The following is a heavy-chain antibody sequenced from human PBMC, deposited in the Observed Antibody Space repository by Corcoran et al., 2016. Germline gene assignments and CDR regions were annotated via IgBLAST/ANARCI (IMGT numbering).Heavy chain of an antibody. CDR2: INHSGST. J-gene: IGHJ5*02. V-gene: IGHV4-34*01. D-gene: IGHD2-21*02. Sequence: QVQLQQWGAGLLKPSETLSLTCAVYGGSFSGYYWSWIRQPPGKGLEWIGEINHSGSTNYNPSLKSRVTISVDTSKNQFSLKLSSVTAADTAVYYCAGGVIVVVTAILRGSVDPWGQGTLVTVSS. CDR3: AGGVIVVVTAILRGSVDP. CDR1: GGSFSGYY.